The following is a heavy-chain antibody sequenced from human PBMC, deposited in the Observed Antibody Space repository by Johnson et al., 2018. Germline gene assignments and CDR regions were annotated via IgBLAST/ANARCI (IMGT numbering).Heavy chain of an antibody. D-gene: IGHD3-3*01. CDR3: AKGMVAVGYSDFWGGPGYTMDA. V-gene: IGHV3-23*04. Sequence: EVQLVETGGGLVQPGGSLRLSCAASGFTFSTYALSWVRQAPGKGLEWVSSISGSTSSTFYTDSVQGRFTISRDNSKNTRFLQMNSLRAEDTAVYYCAKGMVAVGYSDFWGGPGYTMDAWGQGTTVTVSS. CDR1: GFTFSTYA. CDR2: ISGSTSST. J-gene: IGHJ6*02.